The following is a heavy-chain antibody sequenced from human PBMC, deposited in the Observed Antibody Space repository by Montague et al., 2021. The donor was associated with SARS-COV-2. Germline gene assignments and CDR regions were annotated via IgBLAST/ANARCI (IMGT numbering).Heavy chain of an antibody. CDR3: ARGTVSVNMALVVLLGSRYYLDS. CDR1: GGSFSNHY. CDR2: SNKSGIT. V-gene: IGHV4-34*01. D-gene: IGHD4/OR15-4a*01. J-gene: IGHJ4*02. Sequence: SETLSLTCAVYGGSFSNHYWSWIRQPPGQGLEWIGESNKSGITNYNPSLQSRVTISVDTSKNQFSLRLSPMTAAVTAVYYCARGTVSVNMALVVLLGSRYYLDSWGQGTLVTVSS.